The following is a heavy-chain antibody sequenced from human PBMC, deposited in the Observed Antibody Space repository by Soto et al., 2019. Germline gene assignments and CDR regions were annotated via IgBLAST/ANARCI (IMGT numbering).Heavy chain of an antibody. J-gene: IGHJ4*02. V-gene: IGHV1-3*01. Sequence: ASVKVSCKASGYTFTSYAMHLVRQAPGQRLEWMGWINAGNGNTKYSQKFQGRVTITRDTSASTAYMELSSLRSEDTAVYYCARCGGGSCYDYWGQGTLVTVSS. D-gene: IGHD2-15*01. CDR3: ARCGGGSCYDY. CDR2: INAGNGNT. CDR1: GYTFTSYA.